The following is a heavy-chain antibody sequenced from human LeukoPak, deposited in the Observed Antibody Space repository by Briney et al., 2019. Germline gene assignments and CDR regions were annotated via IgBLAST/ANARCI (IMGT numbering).Heavy chain of an antibody. CDR3: TPVMVEDRGF. Sequence: GGSLRLSCAAPGFIFNKAWMNWVRQAPGKGPEWVGRIKSNNDGRTTDYASPVEGRFIISRDDSKNTIYLQMNRLIIDDTAIYYCTPVMVEDRGFWGQGTLVTVSS. D-gene: IGHD2-21*01. V-gene: IGHV3-15*01. CDR1: GFIFNKAW. CDR2: IKSNNDGRTT. J-gene: IGHJ4*02.